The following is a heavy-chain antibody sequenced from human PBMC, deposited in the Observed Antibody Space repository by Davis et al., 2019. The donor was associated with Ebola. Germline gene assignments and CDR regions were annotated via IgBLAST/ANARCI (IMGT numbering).Heavy chain of an antibody. D-gene: IGHD6-19*01. J-gene: IGHJ6*02. CDR2: ITSTHRYI. V-gene: IGHV3-21*01. CDR1: GFSFSDFT. CDR3: AGYSSSWYEVDDYHGLEV. Sequence: GESLKISCEASGFSFSDFTMNWVRQAPGKGLEWVSSITSTHRYIYYADSVKGRFTVPRDNTWNSLFLQMNSLSADDTAVYYCAGYSSSWYEVDDYHGLEVWGQGTTVTVSS.